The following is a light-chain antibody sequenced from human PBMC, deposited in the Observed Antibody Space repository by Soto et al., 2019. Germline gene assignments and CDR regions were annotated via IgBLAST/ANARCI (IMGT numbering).Light chain of an antibody. CDR3: GSCDSILSAYV. V-gene: IGLV1-51*01. CDR2: DDN. J-gene: IGLJ1*01. CDR1: SYNIRRNS. Sequence: QSVLTQPPLVSAAPAQKVTISCSGSSYNIRRNSVSWYHQLPVTALKLLIYDDNKRPSGIPGRFSGSKPGTSASLGITGIQTGDEADYYCGSCDSILSAYVFGNGTKVIVL.